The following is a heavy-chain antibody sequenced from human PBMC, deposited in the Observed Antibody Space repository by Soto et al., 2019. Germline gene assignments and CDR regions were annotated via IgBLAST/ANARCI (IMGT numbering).Heavy chain of an antibody. Sequence: QVQLQESGPGLVKPSETLSLTCAVSGGSVNSGTYYWSWIRQPPGKGLEWIGYLYNTGSSDYNPFLNSRVTISVDTSKNHVSLILSSVTASDTAVYFCASGSSASAYIDSWGQGTLVTVSS. D-gene: IGHD6-13*01. CDR3: ASGSSASAYIDS. V-gene: IGHV4-61*03. CDR1: GGSVNSGTYY. CDR2: LYNTGSS. J-gene: IGHJ4*02.